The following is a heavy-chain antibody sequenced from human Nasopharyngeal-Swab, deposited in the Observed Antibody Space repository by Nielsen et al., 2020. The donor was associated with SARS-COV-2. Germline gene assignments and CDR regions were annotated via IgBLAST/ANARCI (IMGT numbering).Heavy chain of an antibody. CDR1: GFTFRSYS. D-gene: IGHD5-18*01. Sequence: GGSLRLSCSASGFTFRSYSRHWVRPAPGKGLEWVAVISYDGSNKYYADSVKGRFTISRDNSKNTLYLQMNSLRAEDTAVYYCARELWIQDYYYYYGMDVWGQGTTVTVSS. J-gene: IGHJ6*02. CDR2: ISYDGSNK. V-gene: IGHV3-30-3*01. CDR3: ARELWIQDYYYYYGMDV.